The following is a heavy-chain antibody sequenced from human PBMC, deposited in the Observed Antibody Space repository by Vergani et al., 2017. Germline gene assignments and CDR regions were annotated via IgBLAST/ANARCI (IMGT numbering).Heavy chain of an antibody. J-gene: IGHJ4*02. V-gene: IGHV3-30*02. CDR2: IRSDESRR. Sequence: QVQLVESGGGVVQPGGSLRLSCAASGFTFNSYGMHWVRQAPGKGLEWVASIRSDESRRYYGDSMEGPFTITRDNSKNTLYLQMKRLGPEDTGVYYCAKERGGYCSGGTCYPEYWGQGTLVIVSS. D-gene: IGHD2-15*01. CDR3: AKERGGYCSGGTCYPEY. CDR1: GFTFNSYG.